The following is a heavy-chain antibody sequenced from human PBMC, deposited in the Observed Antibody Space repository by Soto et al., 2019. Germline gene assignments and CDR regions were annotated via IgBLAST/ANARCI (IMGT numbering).Heavy chain of an antibody. J-gene: IGHJ6*02. D-gene: IGHD3-10*01. Sequence: GGSLRLSCAASGNIFSTYNMNWVRQAPGKGLEWVSFISSTSGTIYYADSVKGRFTISRDNAKNSLYLQMNSLRDEDTAVYHCARAVVRGVTGGMDVWGRGTTVTVSS. V-gene: IGHV3-48*02. CDR3: ARAVVRGVTGGMDV. CDR2: ISSTSGTI. CDR1: GNIFSTYN.